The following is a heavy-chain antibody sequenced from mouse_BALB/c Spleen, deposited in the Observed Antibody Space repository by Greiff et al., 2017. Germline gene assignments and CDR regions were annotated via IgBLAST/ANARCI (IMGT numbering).Heavy chain of an antibody. J-gene: IGHJ4*01. CDR1: GFTFSSFG. Sequence: EVMLVESGGGLVQPGGSRKLSCAASGFTFSSFGMHWVRQAPEKGLEWVAYISSGSSTIYYADTVKGRFTISRNNPKNTLFLQMTSLRSEDTAMYYCARGAARATDAMDYWGQGTSVTVSS. V-gene: IGHV5-17*02. D-gene: IGHD3-1*01. CDR3: ARGAARATDAMDY. CDR2: ISSGSSTI.